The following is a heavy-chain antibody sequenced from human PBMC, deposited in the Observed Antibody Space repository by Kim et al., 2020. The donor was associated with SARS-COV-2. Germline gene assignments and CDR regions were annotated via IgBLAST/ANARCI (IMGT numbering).Heavy chain of an antibody. CDR2: IWYDGSNK. Sequence: GGSLRLSCAASGFTFSSYGMHWVRQAPGKGLEWVAVIWYDGSNKYYADSVKGRFTISRDNSKNTLYLQMNSLRADDTAVYYCAKGSDSSGYPLGAFDIWGQGTMVTVSS. V-gene: IGHV3-33*06. J-gene: IGHJ3*02. CDR1: GFTFSSYG. D-gene: IGHD3-22*01. CDR3: AKGSDSSGYPLGAFDI.